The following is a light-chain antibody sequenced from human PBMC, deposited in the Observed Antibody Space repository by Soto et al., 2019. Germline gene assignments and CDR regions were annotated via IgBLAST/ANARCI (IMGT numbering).Light chain of an antibody. J-gene: IGLJ1*01. CDR3: QSYGSSPSANFV. V-gene: IGLV1-40*01. CDR2: GND. CDR1: SSNSGAGYD. Sequence: QAGRTQPPSVSGAPGRRVAISCTGSSSNSGAGYDVHWYQHLPGKAPKLLIYGNDNRPSGVPERFSGSKSGTSASLAITGLRADDEADYYCQSYGSSPSANFVFGTGTKVTVL.